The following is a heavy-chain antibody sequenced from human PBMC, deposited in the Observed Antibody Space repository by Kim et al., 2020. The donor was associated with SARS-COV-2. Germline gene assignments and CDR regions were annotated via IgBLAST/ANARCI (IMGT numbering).Heavy chain of an antibody. CDR3: AKDNRRWELGNFDY. D-gene: IGHD1-26*01. Sequence: ADTVKGRCTISRDNAKNSLCLQMNSLRAEDTALYYCAKDNRRWELGNFDYWGQRTLVTVSS. V-gene: IGHV3-9*01. J-gene: IGHJ4*02.